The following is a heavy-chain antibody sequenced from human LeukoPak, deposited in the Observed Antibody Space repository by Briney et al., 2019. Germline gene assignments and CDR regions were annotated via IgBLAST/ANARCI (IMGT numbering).Heavy chain of an antibody. Sequence: NHGESLKISCKGSGYSFTSYWIGWVRQMPGKGLEWMGIIYPGDSDTRYSPSFQGQVTISADKSISTAYLQWSSLKASDTAMYYCARDRGSGNYGTILREIYGMDVWGQGTTVTVSS. D-gene: IGHD3-10*01. V-gene: IGHV5-51*01. J-gene: IGHJ6*02. CDR1: GYSFTSYW. CDR2: IYPGDSDT. CDR3: ARDRGSGNYGTILREIYGMDV.